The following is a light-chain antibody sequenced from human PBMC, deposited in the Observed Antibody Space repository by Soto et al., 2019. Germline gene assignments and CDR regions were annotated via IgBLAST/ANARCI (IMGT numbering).Light chain of an antibody. CDR3: QSYRNFSWT. J-gene: IGKJ1*01. CDR2: DVS. Sequence: DIQMTQSPSTLPASVGDRVTITCRASQSVSAWLAWYQQKPGKAPKFLMYDVSTLESGVPLRFSGSGSGTEFTLTINSLQPDDFATYYCQSYRNFSWTFGQGTKVDIK. CDR1: QSVSAW. V-gene: IGKV1-5*01.